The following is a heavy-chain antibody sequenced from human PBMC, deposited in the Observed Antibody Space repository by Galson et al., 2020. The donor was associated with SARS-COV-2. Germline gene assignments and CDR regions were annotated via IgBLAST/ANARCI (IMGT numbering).Heavy chain of an antibody. V-gene: IGHV4-59*08. CDR2: SDYSGNT. CDR1: DGSIGSYY. D-gene: IGHD1-7*01. J-gene: IGHJ6*02. Sequence: ETSETLSLTCTVSDGSIGSYYWSWIRQPPGKGLEWIGCSDYSGNTKSTPSLKSRVTISVDTSKNQVSLKLSSVTAADTAFYYCARSYNWNYGGYYYGLDVWGQGTTVIVSS. CDR3: ARSYNWNYGGYYYGLDV.